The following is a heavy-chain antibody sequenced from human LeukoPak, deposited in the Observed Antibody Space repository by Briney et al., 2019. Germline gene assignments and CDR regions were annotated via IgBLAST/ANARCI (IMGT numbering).Heavy chain of an antibody. J-gene: IGHJ5*02. CDR2: IYYSGST. Sequence: PSETLSLTCTVSGGSISSSSYYWGWIRQPPGKGLEWIGSIYYSGSTYYNPSLKSRVTISVDTSKNQFSLKLSSVTAADTAVYYCARHLEVVVHWFDPWGQGTLVTVSS. D-gene: IGHD3-22*01. CDR3: ARHLEVVVHWFDP. CDR1: GGSISSSSYY. V-gene: IGHV4-39*01.